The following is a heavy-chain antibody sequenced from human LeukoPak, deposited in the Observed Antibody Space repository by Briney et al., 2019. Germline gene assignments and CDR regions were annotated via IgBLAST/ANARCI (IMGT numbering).Heavy chain of an antibody. J-gene: IGHJ4*02. V-gene: IGHV3-23*01. Sequence: GGSLRLSCAASGFTFSSDAMSCARQAPGKGMDCVSAISGSAISGSGGRTYYADSVKGRFTISRDNSKNTLYLQMNSLRAEDTAVYSCAKEALKAAILGYYFDYWGQGTLVTVSS. D-gene: IGHD2-2*01. CDR2: ISGSGGRT. CDR3: AKEALKAAILGYYFDY. CDR1: GFTFSSDA.